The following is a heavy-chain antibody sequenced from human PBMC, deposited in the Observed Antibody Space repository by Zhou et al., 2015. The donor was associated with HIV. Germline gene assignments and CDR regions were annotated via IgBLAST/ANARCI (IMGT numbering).Heavy chain of an antibody. D-gene: IGHD3-16*01. CDR1: GGTFNTYD. J-gene: IGHJ3*02. Sequence: QVQLVQSGAEVKKPGSSVKVSCKASGGTFNTYDVSWVRQAPGQGLVWMGGIIPMFNTESYAQRFRARLKISVDKSSSEAYMELSGLTSEDTAIYFCARGTVNYDDAFDIWGQGT. CDR3: ARGTVNYDDAFDI. CDR2: IIPMFNTE. V-gene: IGHV1-69*06.